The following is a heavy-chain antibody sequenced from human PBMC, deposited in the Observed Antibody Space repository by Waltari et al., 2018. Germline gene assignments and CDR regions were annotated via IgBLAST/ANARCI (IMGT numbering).Heavy chain of an antibody. CDR3: ARVTYYYDSSGYDHLDY. CDR2: IYPGDSDT. Sequence: EVQLVQSGAEVKKPGESLKISCKGSGYSFTSYWIGWVRQMPGKGLEWMGIIYPGDSDTRYSPSFQGQVTSSADKSISTAYLQWSSLKASDTAMYYGARVTYYYDSSGYDHLDYWGQGTLVTVSS. CDR1: GYSFTSYW. D-gene: IGHD3-22*01. V-gene: IGHV5-51*01. J-gene: IGHJ4*02.